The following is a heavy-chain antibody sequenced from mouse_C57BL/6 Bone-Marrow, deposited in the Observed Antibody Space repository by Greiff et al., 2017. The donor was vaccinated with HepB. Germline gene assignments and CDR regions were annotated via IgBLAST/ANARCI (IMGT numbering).Heavy chain of an antibody. D-gene: IGHD1-1*01. CDR1: GFTFSSYG. J-gene: IGHJ1*03. V-gene: IGHV5-6*01. Sequence: EVHLVESGGDLVKPGGSLKLSCAASGFTFSSYGMSWVRQTPDKRLEWVATISSGGSYTYYPESVKGRFTITRDNAKNTLYLQMSSLKSEDTAMYYCAIGTVEGRWYFDVWGTGTTVTVSS. CDR3: AIGTVEGRWYFDV. CDR2: ISSGGSYT.